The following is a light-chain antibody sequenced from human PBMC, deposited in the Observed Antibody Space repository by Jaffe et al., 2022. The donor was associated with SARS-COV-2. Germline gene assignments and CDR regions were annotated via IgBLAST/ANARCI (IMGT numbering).Light chain of an antibody. CDR3: QQSYSTPYT. V-gene: IGKV1-39*01. J-gene: IGKJ2*01. Sequence: DIQMTQSPSSLSASVGDRVTITCRASQSISSYFNWYQQKAGKAPKVLIYAASSLQSGVPSRFSGSGSGTDFTLTISSLQPEDFATYYCQQSYSTPYTFGQGTKLEIK. CDR2: AAS. CDR1: QSISSY.